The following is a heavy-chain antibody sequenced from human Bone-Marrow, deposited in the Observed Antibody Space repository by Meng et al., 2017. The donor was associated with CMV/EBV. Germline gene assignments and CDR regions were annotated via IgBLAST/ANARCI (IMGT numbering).Heavy chain of an antibody. D-gene: IGHD5-12*01. CDR1: GFTFSSYS. CDR2: ISSSSSYT. Sequence: GGSLRLSCAASGFTFSSYSMNWVRQAPGKGLEWVSSISSSSSYTYYADSVKGRFTISRDNAKNSLYLQMNSLRAEDTAVYYCARSPIVATNFDYWGQGTLVTVSS. V-gene: IGHV3-21*01. J-gene: IGHJ4*02. CDR3: ARSPIVATNFDY.